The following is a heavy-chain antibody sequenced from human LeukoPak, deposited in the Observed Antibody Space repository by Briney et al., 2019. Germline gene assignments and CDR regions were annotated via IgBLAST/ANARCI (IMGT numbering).Heavy chain of an antibody. CDR1: GFTFSSYV. CDR3: ANDFDY. V-gene: IGHV3-30*04. J-gene: IGHJ4*02. CDR2: ISYDGSNE. Sequence: GGSLRLSCAASGFTFSSYVMHWVRQAPGKGLEWVAIISYDGSNEYYADSVKGRFTISRDNSKNTLYLQMNSLRAADTAVYYCANDFDYWGQGTLVTVSS.